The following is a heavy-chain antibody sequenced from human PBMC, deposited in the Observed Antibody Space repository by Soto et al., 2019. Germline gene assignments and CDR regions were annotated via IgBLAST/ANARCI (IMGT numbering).Heavy chain of an antibody. CDR2: ISTYNGDT. Sequence: ASVKVSCKASGYTFTRSGISWVRQAPGQGPEWMGWISTYNGDTNYAQTFQGRVTMTTDTSTSTVYMELRSLRSDDTAVYYCACVCVSPDYYDGMYVWGQGTPVPVS. J-gene: IGHJ6*02. V-gene: IGHV1-18*01. CDR1: GYTFTRSG. D-gene: IGHD3-16*01. CDR3: ACVCVSPDYYDGMYV.